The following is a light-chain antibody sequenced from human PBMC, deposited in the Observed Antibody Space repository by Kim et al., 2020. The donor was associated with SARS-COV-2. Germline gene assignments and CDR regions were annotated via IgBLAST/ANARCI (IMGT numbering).Light chain of an antibody. CDR2: YDS. J-gene: IGLJ2*01. Sequence: PRKAARTTCGGNNIGSKSVHWYQRKPGQAPVLVIYYDSDRPSGIPERFSGSNSGNTATLTISRVEAGDEADYYCQVWDSSSDHVVFGGGTQLTVL. CDR1: NIGSKS. CDR3: QVWDSSSDHVV. V-gene: IGLV3-21*04.